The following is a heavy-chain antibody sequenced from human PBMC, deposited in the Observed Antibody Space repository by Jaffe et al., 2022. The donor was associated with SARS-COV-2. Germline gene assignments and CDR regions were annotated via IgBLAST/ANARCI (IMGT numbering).Heavy chain of an antibody. CDR2: IYYSGST. Sequence: QVQLQESGPGLVKPSETLSLTCTVSGGSISSYYWTWIRQPPGRGLEWIGYIYYSGSTNYNPSLKSRVTISVDTSKNQFSLKLSSVTAADMAVYYCARASYGDYSGGAYFYYYMDVWGKGITVTVSS. J-gene: IGHJ6*03. CDR3: ARASYGDYSGGAYFYYYMDV. D-gene: IGHD4-17*01. V-gene: IGHV4-59*01. CDR1: GGSISSYY.